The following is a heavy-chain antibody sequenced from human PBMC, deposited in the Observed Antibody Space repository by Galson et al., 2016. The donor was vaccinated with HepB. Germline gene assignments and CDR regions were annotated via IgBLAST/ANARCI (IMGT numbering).Heavy chain of an antibody. Sequence: SVKVSCKASGYTFTTYGISWVRQAPGQGLEWMGWISVYNGNTNYAQKLQGRVTMTTDTSTSTAYMDLRSLRSDDTAVYYCARSYGDPWGNVFDIWGQGTMVTVSS. CDR1: GYTFTTYG. D-gene: IGHD4-17*01. J-gene: IGHJ3*02. CDR3: ARSYGDPWGNVFDI. CDR2: ISVYNGNT. V-gene: IGHV1-18*01.